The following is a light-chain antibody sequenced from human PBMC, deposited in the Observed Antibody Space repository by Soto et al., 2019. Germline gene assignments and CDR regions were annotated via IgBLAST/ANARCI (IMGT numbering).Light chain of an antibody. CDR3: AAWDDRLNGYVV. Sequence: QSVLTQPPSASGTPGQRVTISCSGSSSNIGSNTVNWYQQLPGTAPKLLIYSNNQRPSGVPYRFSGSKAGTSASLAISGLQSEDEAVYECAAWDDRLNGYVVFGGETKLTVL. CDR2: SNN. CDR1: SSNIGSNT. J-gene: IGLJ2*01. V-gene: IGLV1-44*01.